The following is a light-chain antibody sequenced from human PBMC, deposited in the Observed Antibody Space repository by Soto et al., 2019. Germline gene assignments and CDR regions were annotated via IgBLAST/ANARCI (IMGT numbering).Light chain of an antibody. Sequence: EIGLTQSPATLSLSPGERATLSCRAIHSVVSSLAWYQQKPGQAPRLHIYDASMRATGIPDRFSGSVSGTDFTLTISSLEPEDVAVYYCQHLSSWPLTVGQGTKLGIK. CDR3: QHLSSWPLT. CDR2: DAS. CDR1: HSVVSS. V-gene: IGKV3-11*01. J-gene: IGKJ2*01.